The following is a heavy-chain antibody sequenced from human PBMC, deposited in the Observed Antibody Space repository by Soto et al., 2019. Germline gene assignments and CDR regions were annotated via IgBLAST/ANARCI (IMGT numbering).Heavy chain of an antibody. V-gene: IGHV3-33*01. CDR2: IWYDGSNK. J-gene: IGHJ4*02. CDR1: GFTFSSYG. D-gene: IGHD1-26*01. Sequence: QVQLVESGGGVVQPGRSLRLSCAASGFTFSSYGMHWVRQAPGKGLEWVAVIWYDGSNKYYADSVKGRFTISRDNSKNTLYLQMNRLRAEDTAVYYCARGRVGATRLDYWGQGTLVTVSS. CDR3: ARGRVGATRLDY.